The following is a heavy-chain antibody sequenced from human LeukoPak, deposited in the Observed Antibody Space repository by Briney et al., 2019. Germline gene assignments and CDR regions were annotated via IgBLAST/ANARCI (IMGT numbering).Heavy chain of an antibody. CDR1: GYTFTGYY. D-gene: IGHD6-13*01. V-gene: IGHV1-2*02. CDR3: ARGHSSIWPGSENWFDP. Sequence: ASVKVSCKASGYTFTGYYMHWVRQAPGQGLKWMGWINSNSGGTKYAQKFQGSVTMTRDTSISTAYMELSRLRSDDTAIYYCARGHSSIWPGSENWFDPWGQGTLVTVSS. CDR2: INSNSGGT. J-gene: IGHJ5*02.